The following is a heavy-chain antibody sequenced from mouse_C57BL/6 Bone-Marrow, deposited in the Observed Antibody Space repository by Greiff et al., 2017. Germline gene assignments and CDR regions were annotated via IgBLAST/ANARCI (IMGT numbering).Heavy chain of an antibody. CDR3: ARLDDGYYTWFAY. Sequence: VKLLESGPELVKPGASVKISCKASGYAFSSSWMNWVKQRPGKGLEWIGRIYPGDGDTNYNGKFKGKATLTADKSSSTAYMQLSSLTSEDSAVYCCARLDDGYYTWFAYWGQGTLVTVSA. V-gene: IGHV1-82*01. CDR2: IYPGDGDT. J-gene: IGHJ3*01. D-gene: IGHD2-3*01. CDR1: GYAFSSSW.